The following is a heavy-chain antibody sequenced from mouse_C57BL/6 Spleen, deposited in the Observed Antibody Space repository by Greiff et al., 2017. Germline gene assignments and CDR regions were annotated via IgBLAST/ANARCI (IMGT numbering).Heavy chain of an antibody. V-gene: IGHV5-6*01. Sequence: EVQVVESGGDLVKPGGSLKLSCAASGFTFSSYGMSWVRQTPDKRLEWVATISSGGSYTYYPDSVKGRFTISRDNAKNTLYLQMSSLKSEDTAMYYCARRGYGSHYAMDYWGQGTSVTVSS. D-gene: IGHD1-1*01. J-gene: IGHJ4*01. CDR3: ARRGYGSHYAMDY. CDR2: ISSGGSYT. CDR1: GFTFSSYG.